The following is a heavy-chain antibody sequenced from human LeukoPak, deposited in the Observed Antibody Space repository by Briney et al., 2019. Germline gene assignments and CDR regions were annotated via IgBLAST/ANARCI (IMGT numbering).Heavy chain of an antibody. CDR2: VIPIFGTA. V-gene: IGHV1-69*05. CDR1: GGTFSSYA. D-gene: IGHD3-22*01. J-gene: IGHJ4*02. Sequence: SVKVSCKASGGTFSSYAISWVRQAPGQGLEWMGGVIPIFGTANYAQKFQGRVTITTDESTSTAYMELSSLRSEDTAVYYCASSSGYYAEAFDYWGQGTLVTVSS. CDR3: ASSSGYYAEAFDY.